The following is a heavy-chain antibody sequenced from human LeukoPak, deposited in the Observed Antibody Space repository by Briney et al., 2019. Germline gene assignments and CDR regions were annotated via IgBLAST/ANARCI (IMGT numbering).Heavy chain of an antibody. CDR2: IWGDGGNK. Sequence: GGSLRLSCVASGFTFSVYGMHWVRQAPGKGLEWVAIIWGDGGNKYNVDSVKGRFTISRDNSKNTLYLQMNSLRAEDTAVYYCARDLVSDYGDYVDYFDYWGQGTLVTVSS. V-gene: IGHV3-30*02. D-gene: IGHD4-17*01. CDR1: GFTFSVYG. J-gene: IGHJ4*02. CDR3: ARDLVSDYGDYVDYFDY.